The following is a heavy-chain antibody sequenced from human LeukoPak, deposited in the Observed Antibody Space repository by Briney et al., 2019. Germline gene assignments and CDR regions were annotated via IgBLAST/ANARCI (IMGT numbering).Heavy chain of an antibody. D-gene: IGHD3-9*01. CDR1: GFTFSSYA. J-gene: IGHJ4*02. CDR3: AKTQDLAALRNYDILTGSYFDY. Sequence: GGSLRLSGAASGFTFSSYAMSWVGQAPGKGLDWVPAISGSGGSTYYADSVKGRFTISRDNSKNTLYLQMNSLRAEDTAVYYCAKTQDLAALRNYDILTGSYFDYWGQGTLVTVSS. CDR2: ISGSGGST. V-gene: IGHV3-23*01.